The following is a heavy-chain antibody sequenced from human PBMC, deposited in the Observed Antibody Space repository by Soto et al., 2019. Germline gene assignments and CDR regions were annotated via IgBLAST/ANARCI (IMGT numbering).Heavy chain of an antibody. Sequence: SVQLSCKASGGTFSSYAISWVRQAPGQGLEWMGGIIPIFGTANYAQKFQGRVTITADESTSTAYMELSSLRSEDTAVYYCARGKNIFRFLEWPEMDVWGQGTTLTAS. CDR2: IIPIFGTA. CDR3: ARGKNIFRFLEWPEMDV. V-gene: IGHV1-69*13. D-gene: IGHD3-3*01. J-gene: IGHJ6*01. CDR1: GGTFSSYA.